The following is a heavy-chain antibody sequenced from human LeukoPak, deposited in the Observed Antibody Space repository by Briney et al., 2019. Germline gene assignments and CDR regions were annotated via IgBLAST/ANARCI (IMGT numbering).Heavy chain of an antibody. D-gene: IGHD6-13*01. V-gene: IGHV4-34*01. Sequence: PSETLSLTCAVYGGSFSGYYWSWIRQPPGKGLEWIGEINHSGSTNYNPSLKSRVTISVDTSKNQFSLKLSSVTAADTAVYYCARGYSSSWYSNNWFDPWGQGTLVTVSS. CDR3: ARGYSSSWYSNNWFDP. CDR2: INHSGST. J-gene: IGHJ5*02. CDR1: GGSFSGYY.